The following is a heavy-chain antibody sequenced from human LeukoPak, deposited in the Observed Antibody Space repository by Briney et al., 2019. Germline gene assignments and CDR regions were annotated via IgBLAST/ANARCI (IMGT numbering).Heavy chain of an antibody. Sequence: SGGSLRLSCAASGFTFSIYGMHWVRQAPGKGLQWVGFMGLDENNRNYADSVKGRFTISRDNAKNTLYLQMNSLRAEDTAVYYCARDRGDYYDSSGYDAFDIWGQGTMVTVSS. CDR1: GFTFSIYG. D-gene: IGHD3-22*01. V-gene: IGHV3-30*02. CDR3: ARDRGDYYDSSGYDAFDI. J-gene: IGHJ3*02. CDR2: MGLDENNR.